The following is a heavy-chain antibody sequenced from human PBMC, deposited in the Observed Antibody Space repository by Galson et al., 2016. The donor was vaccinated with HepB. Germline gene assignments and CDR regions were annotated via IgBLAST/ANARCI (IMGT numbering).Heavy chain of an antibody. CDR2: ISSSSSYI. CDR3: ARDILWFGELTRVYYFDY. D-gene: IGHD3-10*01. J-gene: IGHJ4*02. Sequence: SLRLSCAAAGFTFKNYAMSWVRQAPGKGLEWVSSISSSSSYIHYADSVKGRFTISRDNAKNSLYLQMNSLRAEDTAVYYCARDILWFGELTRVYYFDYWGQGTLVTVSS. CDR1: GFTFKNYA. V-gene: IGHV3-21*01.